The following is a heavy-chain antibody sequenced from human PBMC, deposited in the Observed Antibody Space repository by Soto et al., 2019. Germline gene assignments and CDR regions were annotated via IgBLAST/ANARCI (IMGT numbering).Heavy chain of an antibody. CDR1: GFTFDDYA. CDR2: ISWNSGSI. CDR3: ATFDY. Sequence: GGSLRLSCAASGFTFDDYAMHWVRQAPGKGLEWVSGISWNSGSIGYADSVKGRFTISRDNAKDSLYLQMNSLRAEDTALYYCATFDYWGQGTLVTVSS. J-gene: IGHJ4*02. V-gene: IGHV3-9*01.